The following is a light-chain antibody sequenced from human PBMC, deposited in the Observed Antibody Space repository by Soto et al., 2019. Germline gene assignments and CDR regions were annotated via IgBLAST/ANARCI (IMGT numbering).Light chain of an antibody. J-gene: IGLJ1*01. V-gene: IGLV2-14*01. Sequence: QSVLTQPPSVSGAPGQSITISCTGTSFDVDDYNSVSWYQQPPGKAPKLIIYEVNNRPSGVSNRFSGSNSDNTASLTISGLQAEDEADYYCSLYTTSSTPSYVFGTGTKVTVL. CDR1: SFDVDDYNS. CDR2: EVN. CDR3: SLYTTSSTPSYV.